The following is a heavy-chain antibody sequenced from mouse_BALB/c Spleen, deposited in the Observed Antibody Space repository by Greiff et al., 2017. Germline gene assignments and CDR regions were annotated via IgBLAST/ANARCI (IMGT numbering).Heavy chain of an antibody. CDR1: GYSFTDYI. CDR3: ARQLTGVAY. D-gene: IGHD4-1*01. J-gene: IGHJ3*01. Sequence: VQLQQTGPELVKPGASVKISCKASGYSFTDYIMLWVKQSHGKSLEWIGNINPYYGSTSYNLKFKGKATLTVDKSSSTAYMQLNSLTSEDSAVYYCARQLTGVAYWGQGTLVTVSA. CDR2: INPYYGST. V-gene: IGHV1-39*01.